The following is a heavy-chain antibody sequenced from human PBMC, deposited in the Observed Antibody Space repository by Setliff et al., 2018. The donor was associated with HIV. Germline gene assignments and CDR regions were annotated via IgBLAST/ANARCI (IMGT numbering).Heavy chain of an antibody. CDR2: ISPGGSFM. CDR1: GFDFTSYT. Sequence: LSLTCAASGFDFTSYTMTWVRQAPGKGLEWVASISPGGSFMYYGDSIQGRFTISRDDAKSSLYLQMNSLKVEDTATYFCARASPGVVMIPDSWGQGTLVTVSS. D-gene: IGHD3-22*01. V-gene: IGHV3-21*01. J-gene: IGHJ4*02. CDR3: ARASPGVVMIPDS.